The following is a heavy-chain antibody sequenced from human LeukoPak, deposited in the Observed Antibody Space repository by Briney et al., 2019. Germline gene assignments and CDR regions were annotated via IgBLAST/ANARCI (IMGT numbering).Heavy chain of an antibody. CDR1: GDPFSDYS. CDR2: IHQGGST. D-gene: IGHD3-16*02. V-gene: IGHV4-34*01. Sequence: SETLSLTCVVNGDPFSDYSWIWIRQPPGKGLEGIGQIHQGGSTNYNSSLKSRVTISLDTSKNQISLRLTSVTAADTAVYYCAREGFRSVYRFFDYWGQGTLVTVSS. CDR3: AREGFRSVYRFFDY. J-gene: IGHJ4*02.